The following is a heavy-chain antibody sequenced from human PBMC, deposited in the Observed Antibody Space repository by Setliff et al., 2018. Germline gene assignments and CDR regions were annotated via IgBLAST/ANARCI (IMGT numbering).Heavy chain of an antibody. CDR2: VYSSVYSSGIT. CDR3: ARESAGDESVRTLNYTDV. V-gene: IGHV4-61*02. D-gene: IGHD1-1*01. CDR1: GGSMSSGPNY. Sequence: SETLSLTCTVSGGSMSSGPNYWSWIRQPAGRGLEWVGRVYSSVYSSGITSYNPSLKSRVTISMDTSRNQFSPGLTSVTAADTAVYYCARESAGDESVRTLNYTDVWGRGTTVTVSS. J-gene: IGHJ6*03.